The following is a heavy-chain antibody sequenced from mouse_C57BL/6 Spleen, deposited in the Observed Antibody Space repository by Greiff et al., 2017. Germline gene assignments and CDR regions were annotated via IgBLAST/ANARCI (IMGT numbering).Heavy chain of an antibody. Sequence: VQGVESGAELVKPGASVKLSCKASGYTFTEYTIHWVKQRSGQGLEWIGWFYPGSGSIKYNEKFKDKATLTAAKSSSTVYMELSRVTSEDSAVYFCERPEDYCYFIYAMDYWGQGTSVTVSS. J-gene: IGHJ4*01. V-gene: IGHV1-62-2*01. CDR3: ERPEDYCYFIYAMDY. CDR1: GYTFTEYT. D-gene: IGHD2-12*01. CDR2: FYPGSGSI.